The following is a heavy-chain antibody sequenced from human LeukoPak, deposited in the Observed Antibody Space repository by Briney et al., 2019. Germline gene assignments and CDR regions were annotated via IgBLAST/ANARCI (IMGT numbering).Heavy chain of an antibody. V-gene: IGHV3-30*18. Sequence: PGGSLRLSCAASGFTFSSYGMHWVRQAPGKGLEWVAVISYDGSNKYYADSVKGRFTISRDNSKNTLYLQMNGLRAEDTAVYYCAKDWGPNSSSWTLASYYYYGMDVWGQGTTVTVPS. CDR1: GFTFSSYG. CDR2: ISYDGSNK. J-gene: IGHJ6*02. D-gene: IGHD6-13*01. CDR3: AKDWGPNSSSWTLASYYYYGMDV.